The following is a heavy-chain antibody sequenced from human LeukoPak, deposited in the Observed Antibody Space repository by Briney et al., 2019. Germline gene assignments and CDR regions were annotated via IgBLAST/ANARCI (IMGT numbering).Heavy chain of an antibody. CDR2: INHSGST. J-gene: IGHJ4*02. Sequence: PSETLSLTCAVYGGSFSGYYWSWIRQPPGKGLEWIGEINHSGSTNYNPSLKSRVTISVDTSKNQFSLKLSSVTAADTAVYYCARVGQGYSYGYIFDYWGQGTLVTVSS. D-gene: IGHD5-18*01. V-gene: IGHV4-34*01. CDR3: ARVGQGYSYGYIFDY. CDR1: GGSFSGYY.